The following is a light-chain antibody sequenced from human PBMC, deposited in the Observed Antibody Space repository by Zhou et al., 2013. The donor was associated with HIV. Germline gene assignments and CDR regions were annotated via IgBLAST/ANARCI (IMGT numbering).Light chain of an antibody. J-gene: IGKJ2*01. Sequence: EIVMTQSPATLSVSPGERATLSCRASQSLNSNLAWYQQKPGQAPRLLVYGASTRATGIPDRFTGSGSGTDFTLTFTTLGPEDFAVYYCQQYANSPQTFGQGTKVEIK. CDR3: QQYANSPQT. CDR1: QSLNSN. CDR2: GAS. V-gene: IGKV3D-15*01.